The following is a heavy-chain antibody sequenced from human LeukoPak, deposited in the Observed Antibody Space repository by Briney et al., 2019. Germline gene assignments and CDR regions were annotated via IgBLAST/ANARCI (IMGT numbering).Heavy chain of an antibody. D-gene: IGHD3-22*01. CDR2: MNPNSGNT. CDR1: GDTFTGYY. J-gene: IGHJ4*02. Sequence: ASVKVSCKASGDTFTGYYIHWVRQAPGQGLEWMGWMNPNSGNTGYAQKFQGRVTMTRNTSISTAYMELSSLRSEDTAVYYCARYDSSGYYYYYWGQGTLVTVSS. CDR3: ARYDSSGYYYYY. V-gene: IGHV1-8*02.